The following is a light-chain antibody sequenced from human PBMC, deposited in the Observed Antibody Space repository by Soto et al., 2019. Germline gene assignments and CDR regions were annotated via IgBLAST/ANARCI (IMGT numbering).Light chain of an antibody. CDR1: SSDVGSYNY. Sequence: QSALTQPASVSGSPGQSITISCTGTSSDVGSYNYVSWYQQHPGKAPKLMIYEVRNRPSGVSDRFSGSKSGKTASLTISGLQAEDESDYYCSSFTTTYFYVFGPGTKLTVL. CDR3: SSFTTTYFYV. CDR2: EVR. V-gene: IGLV2-14*01. J-gene: IGLJ1*01.